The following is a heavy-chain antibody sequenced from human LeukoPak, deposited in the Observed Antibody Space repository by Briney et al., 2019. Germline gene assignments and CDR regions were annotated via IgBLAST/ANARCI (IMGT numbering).Heavy chain of an antibody. D-gene: IGHD6-13*01. J-gene: IGHJ6*03. CDR1: GYNFLDYG. Sequence: ASVKVSCKASGYNFLDYGISWVRQTPGQGLEWMGWISVDNGNTHPTQKFQGRVTMTTDTSTSTAYMELRSLRSDDTAVYYCASTRTYSSSWYPVYYYMDVWGKGTTVTVSS. V-gene: IGHV1-18*01. CDR3: ASTRTYSSSWYPVYYYMDV. CDR2: ISVDNGNT.